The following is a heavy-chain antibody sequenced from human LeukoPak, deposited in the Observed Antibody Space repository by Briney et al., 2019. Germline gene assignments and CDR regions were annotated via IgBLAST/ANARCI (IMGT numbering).Heavy chain of an antibody. J-gene: IGHJ4*02. D-gene: IGHD3-22*01. CDR2: IIPRSGTV. V-gene: IGHV1-69*13. Sequence: ASVKVSCKASGYTFTSYAISWVRQAPGHGLEWMGEIIPRSGTVNYAQKFQGRVTITADESRTIAYMELSSLGSDDTAVYYCARGSYYYESSGYSLYWGQGTLVTVSS. CDR1: GYTFTSYA. CDR3: ARGSYYYESSGYSLY.